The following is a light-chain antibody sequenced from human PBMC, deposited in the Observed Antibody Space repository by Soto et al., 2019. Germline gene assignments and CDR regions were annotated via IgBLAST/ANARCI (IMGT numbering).Light chain of an antibody. CDR3: LQDFTYPRT. CDR2: SAS. V-gene: IGKV1-6*01. CDR1: RGIGIG. J-gene: IGKJ1*01. Sequence: AIQMTQSPSSVSASFGARVPIPCRAGRGIGIGLGWYQQKPGKAPKLLIYSASSLQSGVPSRFSGSGSGTDFILTISGLQPEDFATYFCLQDFTYPRTFGQGTKV.